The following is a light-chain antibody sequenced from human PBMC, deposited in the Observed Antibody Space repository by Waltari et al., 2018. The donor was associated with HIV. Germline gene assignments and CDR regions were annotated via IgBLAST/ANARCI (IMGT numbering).Light chain of an antibody. V-gene: IGLV2-14*01. CDR1: NSAHTNY. CDR2: EFN. J-gene: IGLJ2*01. CDR3: SSYVGSGRL. Sequence: QSDLTQPASVSGSPGPSITISCAATNSAHTNYLSCYQHHPAAAPTRTVFEFNGRPSGVSDRFSGSKSGNTASLTISWLQADDEADYFCSSYVGSGRLFGGGTKVTVL.